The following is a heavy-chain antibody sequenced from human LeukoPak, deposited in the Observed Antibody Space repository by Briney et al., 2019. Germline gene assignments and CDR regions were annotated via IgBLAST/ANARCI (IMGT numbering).Heavy chain of an antibody. V-gene: IGHV3-11*01. CDR2: ISSSGSTV. Sequence: GGSLRLSCAASGFTFSDHYMNWIRQAPGKGLEWVSYISSSGSTVYYADSVKGRFTISRDNAKNSLYLQMNSLRAEDTAVYYCMTTTVTTITYWGQGTLVTVSS. J-gene: IGHJ4*02. CDR3: MTTTVTTITY. CDR1: GFTFSDHY. D-gene: IGHD4-17*01.